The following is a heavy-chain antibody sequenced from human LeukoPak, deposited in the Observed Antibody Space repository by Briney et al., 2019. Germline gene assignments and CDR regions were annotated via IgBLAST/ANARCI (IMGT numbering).Heavy chain of an antibody. CDR1: GFTFSSYS. Sequence: PGGSLRLSCAASGFTFSSYSMNWVRQAPGKGLQWVSSISSSSSYIYYADSVKGRFTISRDNAKNSLYLQMSSLRAEDTAVYYCASEGESGTTDYWGQGTLVTVSS. V-gene: IGHV3-21*01. CDR3: ASEGESGTTDY. D-gene: IGHD1-7*01. CDR2: ISSSSSYI. J-gene: IGHJ4*02.